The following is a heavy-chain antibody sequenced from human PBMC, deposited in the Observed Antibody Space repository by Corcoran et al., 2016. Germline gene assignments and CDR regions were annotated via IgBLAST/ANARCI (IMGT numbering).Heavy chain of an antibody. J-gene: IGHJ4*02. V-gene: IGHV3-30*18. CDR3: AKGKTIFGVVDYFDY. CDR2: ISDDGRNK. CDR1: GFTFSRYG. Sequence: QVQLVESGGGVVQPGRSLRLSCAASGFTFSRYGMYWVRQAPGKGLEWVAVISDDGRNKNYAGSMKGRFTISRDNSKNTLYLQMNSLRAEDTAVYYGAKGKTIFGVVDYFDYWGQGTLVTVSS. D-gene: IGHD3-3*01.